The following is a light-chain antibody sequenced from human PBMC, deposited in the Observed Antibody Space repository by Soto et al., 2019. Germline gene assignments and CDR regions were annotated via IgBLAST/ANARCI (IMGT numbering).Light chain of an antibody. CDR2: EVS. CDR3: SSYAGNNNLRV. V-gene: IGLV2-8*01. CDR1: SSDVGGYNY. Sequence: QSALTQPPSASGSPGQSVTLSCTGTSSDVGGYNYVSWYQHHPGKAPKLMIYEVSKRPSGVPDRFSGTKSGSTASLTVSGLQAEDEADYYCSSYAGNNNLRVFGTGTKLTVL. J-gene: IGLJ1*01.